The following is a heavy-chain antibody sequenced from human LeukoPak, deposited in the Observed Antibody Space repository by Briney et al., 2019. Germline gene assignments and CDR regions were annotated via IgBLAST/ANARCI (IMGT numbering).Heavy chain of an antibody. D-gene: IGHD3-10*01. J-gene: IGHJ3*02. V-gene: IGHV3-23*01. CDR1: GITFSSYA. Sequence: PGGSLRLSCAASGITFSSYAMNWVRQAPGKGLEWVSAISGGGNSTYYADSVKGRFTISRDNSKNTLYLHMNSLRAEDTAVYYCARAALNPGSGSDAFDIWGQGTMVTVSS. CDR3: ARAALNPGSGSDAFDI. CDR2: ISGGGNST.